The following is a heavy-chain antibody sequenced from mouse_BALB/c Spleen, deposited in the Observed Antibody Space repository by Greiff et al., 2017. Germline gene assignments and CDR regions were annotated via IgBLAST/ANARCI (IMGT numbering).Heavy chain of an antibody. V-gene: IGHV5-6*02. CDR2: ISSGGSYT. CDR1: GFTFSSYG. CDR3: ARQEGFYAMDY. Sequence: DVMLVESGGDLVKPGGSLKLSCAASGFTFSSYGMSWVRQTPDKRLEWVATISSGGSYTYYPDSVKGRFTISRDNAKNTLYLQMSSLKSEDTAMYYCARQEGFYAMDYWGQGTSVTVSS. J-gene: IGHJ4*01.